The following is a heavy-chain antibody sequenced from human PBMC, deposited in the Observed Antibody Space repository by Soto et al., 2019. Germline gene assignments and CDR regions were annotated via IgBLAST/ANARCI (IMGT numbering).Heavy chain of an antibody. D-gene: IGHD2-21*02. V-gene: IGHV1-69*12. J-gene: IGHJ4*02. CDR1: GGTFSSYA. CDR3: AIGDLHCGGDCHVYDY. Sequence: QVQLVQSGAEVKKPGSSVKVSCKASGGTFSSYAISWVRQAPGQGLEWMGGIIPIFGTANYAQKFQGRVTITADESTSTAYMERSSLRSEDTAVYYCAIGDLHCGGDCHVYDYWGQGTLVTVSS. CDR2: IIPIFGTA.